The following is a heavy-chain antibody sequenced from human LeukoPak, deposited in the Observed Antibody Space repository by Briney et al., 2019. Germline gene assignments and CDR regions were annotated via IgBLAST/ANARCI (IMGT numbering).Heavy chain of an antibody. V-gene: IGHV1-2*02. CDR3: ARDRWQQLDWFDP. CDR2: INPNTGGT. J-gene: IGHJ5*02. Sequence: GASVKVSCKASGYTFTGYYMHWVRQAPGQGLGWMGLINPNTGGTNYAQRFQGRVTMTRDTSISTVYMDPRSLRSDDTAVYYCARDRWQQLDWFDPWGQGTLVIVSS. CDR1: GYTFTGYY. D-gene: IGHD6-13*01.